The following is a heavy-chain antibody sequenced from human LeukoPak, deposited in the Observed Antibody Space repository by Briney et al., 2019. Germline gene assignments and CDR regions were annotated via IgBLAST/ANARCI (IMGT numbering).Heavy chain of an antibody. J-gene: IGHJ6*02. Sequence: ASVNVSCKASGYMFSDHYMHWVRQAPGQGLEWMGWINPNTGASKSKQKFQGRVTLTRDTSTNTLYMELTRLTSDDTAVYYCAAGIVVVPATQVGMDVWGQGTTVTVSS. CDR1: GYMFSDHY. D-gene: IGHD2-2*01. V-gene: IGHV1-2*02. CDR2: INPNTGAS. CDR3: AAGIVVVPATQVGMDV.